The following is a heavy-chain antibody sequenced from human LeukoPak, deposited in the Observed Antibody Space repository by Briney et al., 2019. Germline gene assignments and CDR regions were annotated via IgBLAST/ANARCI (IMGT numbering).Heavy chain of an antibody. V-gene: IGHV3-30-3*01. D-gene: IGHD5-24*01. CDR3: AKDGDAYTEFYYYYMDV. CDR1: GSTLNTYI. Sequence: GGSLRLSCAASGSTLNTYIIHWVRQAPGKGLEWVSLITPDAVTKAYSDSVRGRFTISRDNSKNTVYLQMNSLRAEDTAMYYCAKDGDAYTEFYYYYMDVWGNGTTVTVSS. CDR2: ITPDAVTK. J-gene: IGHJ6*03.